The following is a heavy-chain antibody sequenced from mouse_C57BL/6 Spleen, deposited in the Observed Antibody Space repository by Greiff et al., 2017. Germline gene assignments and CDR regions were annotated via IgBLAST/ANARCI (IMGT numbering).Heavy chain of an antibody. CDR3: ACSSGIQD. V-gene: IGHV1-76*01. Sequence: VQLQQPGAELVRPGASVKLSCKASGYTFTDYYINWVKQRPGQGLEWIARIYPGSGNTYYNEKFKGKATLTAEKSSSTAYMQLSSLTSEDSDVXICACSSGIQDWGKGTTVTVSS. D-gene: IGHD6-1*01. CDR2: IYPGSGNT. J-gene: IGHJ1*03. CDR1: GYTFTDYY.